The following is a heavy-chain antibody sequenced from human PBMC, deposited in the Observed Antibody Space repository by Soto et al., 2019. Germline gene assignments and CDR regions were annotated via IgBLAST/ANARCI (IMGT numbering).Heavy chain of an antibody. CDR2: ITGSGGST. J-gene: IGHJ4*02. CDR3: AKDPGYSSSGGGYFDY. D-gene: IGHD6-13*01. V-gene: IGHV3-23*01. Sequence: PGGSLRLSCAASGFTFSSYAMNWDRQAPGKGLEWVSGITGSGGSTYYADSVKGRFTISRDNSKNTLYLQMNSLRGEDAAVYFCAKDPGYSSSGGGYFDYWCQGTLVTVSS. CDR1: GFTFSSYA.